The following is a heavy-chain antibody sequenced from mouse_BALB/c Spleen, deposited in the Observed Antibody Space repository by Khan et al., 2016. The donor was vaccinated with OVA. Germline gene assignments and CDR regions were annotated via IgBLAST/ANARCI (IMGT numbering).Heavy chain of an antibody. J-gene: IGHJ3*01. CDR2: ISSGGDYT. D-gene: IGHD4-1*01. V-gene: IGHV5-6*01. Sequence: EVQLQESGGDLVKPGGSLKLSCAASGFTFSSYSMSWVRQTPDKRLEWVATISSGGDYTYYPDNVKGRFTISRDNAKNTLYLQMSSLKSEDTAMYYCASHLTVSFAYWGQGTLVTVSA. CDR3: ASHLTVSFAY. CDR1: GFTFSSYS.